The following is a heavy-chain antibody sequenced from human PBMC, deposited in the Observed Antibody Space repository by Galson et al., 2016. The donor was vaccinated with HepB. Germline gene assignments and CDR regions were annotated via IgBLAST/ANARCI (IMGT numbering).Heavy chain of an antibody. Sequence: LRLSCAASGFTFNSYSMNWVRQAPGKGLEWVSYISSSSGNIYYADSVKGRFTISRDNAKNSLYLQMNSLRDEDTALYYCARVTVITFGGVIAPIDYWGQGILVTVSS. V-gene: IGHV3-48*02. CDR1: GFTFNSYS. J-gene: IGHJ4*02. CDR2: ISSSSGNI. D-gene: IGHD3-16*02. CDR3: ARVTVITFGGVIAPIDY.